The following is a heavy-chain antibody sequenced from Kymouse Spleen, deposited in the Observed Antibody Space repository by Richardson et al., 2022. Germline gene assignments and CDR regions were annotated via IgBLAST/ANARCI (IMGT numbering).Heavy chain of an antibody. D-gene: IGHD3-10*01. CDR2: IYYSGST. CDR3: ALTYYYGSGSQDGAFDI. CDR1: GGSISSSSYY. J-gene: IGHJ3*02. Sequence: QLQLQESGPGLVKPSETLSLTCTVSGGSISSSSYYWGWIRQPPGKGLEWIGSIYYSGSTYYNPSLKSRVTISVDTSKNQFSLKLSSVTAADTAVYYCALTYYYGSGSQDGAFDIWGQGTMVTVSS. V-gene: IGHV4-39*01.